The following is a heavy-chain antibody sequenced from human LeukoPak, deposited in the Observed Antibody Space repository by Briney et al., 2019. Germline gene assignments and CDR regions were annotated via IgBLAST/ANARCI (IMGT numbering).Heavy chain of an antibody. J-gene: IGHJ4*02. V-gene: IGHV1-8*01. CDR3: ARGVVVAATYLDY. CDR1: GYTFTSYD. CDR2: MNPNSGNT. D-gene: IGHD2-15*01. Sequence: ASVKVSCKASGYTFTSYDINWVRQATGQGLEWMGWMNPNSGNTGYAQKFQGRVTMTRNTSISTAYMELSSLRSEDTAVHYCARGVVVAATYLDYWGQGTLVTVSS.